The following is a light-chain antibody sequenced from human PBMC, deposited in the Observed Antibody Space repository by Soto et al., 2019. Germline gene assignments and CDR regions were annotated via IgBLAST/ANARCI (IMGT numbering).Light chain of an antibody. Sequence: EIVMTQSPATLSVSPVERATLSCRASQSVSSNLAWYQQKPGQAPRLLIYGASTRATGIPARFSGSGSGTEFTLTISGLQSEDFAVYYCQQYNNWPRTFGQGTKVDIK. V-gene: IGKV3-15*01. CDR3: QQYNNWPRT. CDR1: QSVSSN. CDR2: GAS. J-gene: IGKJ1*01.